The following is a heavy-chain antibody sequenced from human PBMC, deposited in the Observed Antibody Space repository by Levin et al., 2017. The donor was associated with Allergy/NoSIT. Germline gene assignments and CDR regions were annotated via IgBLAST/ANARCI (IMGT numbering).Heavy chain of an antibody. CDR3: AKDFNSAPGAPNSFQY. J-gene: IGHJ4*02. CDR1: GFTFDDYA. Sequence: GGSLRLSCAASGFTFDDYAMHWVRQAPGKGLEWVSSISWNSRKISYVDSVKGRFTISRDNANNLLYLEMNSLRTDDKAFYFCAKDFNSAPGAPNSFQYWGQGTLVTVSS. V-gene: IGHV3-9*01. D-gene: IGHD1-26*01. CDR2: ISWNSRKI.